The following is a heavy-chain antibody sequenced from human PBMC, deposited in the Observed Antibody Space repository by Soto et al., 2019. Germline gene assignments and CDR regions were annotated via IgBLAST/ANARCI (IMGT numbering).Heavy chain of an antibody. Sequence: PGGSLRLSGSASGFTVSNNYMNWVRQAPVKGLEWVSLIYSGGSTFYADSVKGRFTISRDNSKNTLFLQMNRLTVDDTAIYYCAAPRDEYGSGISWFTYGMDVWGQGTTVTVSS. V-gene: IGHV3-53*01. CDR3: AAPRDEYGSGISWFTYGMDV. CDR2: IYSGGST. CDR1: GFTVSNNY. D-gene: IGHD3-10*01. J-gene: IGHJ6*02.